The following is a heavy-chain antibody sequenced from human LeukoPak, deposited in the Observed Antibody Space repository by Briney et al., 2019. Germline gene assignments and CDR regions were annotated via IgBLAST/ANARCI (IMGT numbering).Heavy chain of an antibody. CDR3: ARDGDSSGFNWYFDL. J-gene: IGHJ2*01. Sequence: GGSLRLSCAASGFTFSSYSMNWVRQAPGKGLEWVSSISSSSSYIYYADSVKGRFTISRDNAKNSLYLQMNSLRAEDTAVYYCARDGDSSGFNWYFDLWGRGTLVIVSS. V-gene: IGHV3-21*01. CDR2: ISSSSSYI. CDR1: GFTFSSYS. D-gene: IGHD3-22*01.